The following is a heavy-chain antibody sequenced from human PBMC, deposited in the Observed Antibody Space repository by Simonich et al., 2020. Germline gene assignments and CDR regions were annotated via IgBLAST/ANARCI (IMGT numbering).Heavy chain of an antibody. CDR1: GFTFGDYA. V-gene: IGHV3-49*03. CDR3: TREKGDYYDSSGYYAFDI. D-gene: IGHD3-22*01. CDR2: IRSKAYGGKT. J-gene: IGHJ3*02. Sequence: EVQLVESGGGLVQPGRSLRLSCTASGFTFGDYAMSCFRQAPGKGLGEVGFIRSKAYGGKTEDAASVKGRFTISRDDSKSIAYLQMNSLKTEDTAVYYCTREKGDYYDSSGYYAFDIWGQGTMVTVSS.